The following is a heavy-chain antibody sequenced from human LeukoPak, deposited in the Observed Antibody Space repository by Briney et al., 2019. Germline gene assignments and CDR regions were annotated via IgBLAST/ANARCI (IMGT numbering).Heavy chain of an antibody. CDR3: ARVVGSGDNRGGEGLDY. D-gene: IGHD3-10*01. J-gene: IGHJ4*02. V-gene: IGHV3-21*01. Sequence: GGSLRLSCAASGFTFSSYAMSRVRQAPGKGLEWVSSISSSSSYIYYADSVKGRFTISRDNAKNSLYLQMNSLRAEDTAVYYCARVVGSGDNRGGEGLDYWGQGTLVTVSS. CDR1: GFTFSSYA. CDR2: ISSSSSYI.